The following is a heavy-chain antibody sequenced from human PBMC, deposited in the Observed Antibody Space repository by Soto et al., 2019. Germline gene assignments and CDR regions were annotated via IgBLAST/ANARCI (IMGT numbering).Heavy chain of an antibody. J-gene: IGHJ6*02. CDR3: AREMGSSWYGFSSYYYYGMDV. V-gene: IGHV1-18*01. CDR2: ISAYNGNT. Sequence: ASVKVSCKASGYTFTSYGISWVRQAPGQGLEWMGWISAYNGNTNYAQKLQGRVTMTTDTSTSTAYMELRSLRSDDTAVYYCAREMGSSWYGFSSYYYYGMDVWGQGTTVTVSS. D-gene: IGHD6-13*01. CDR1: GYTFTSYG.